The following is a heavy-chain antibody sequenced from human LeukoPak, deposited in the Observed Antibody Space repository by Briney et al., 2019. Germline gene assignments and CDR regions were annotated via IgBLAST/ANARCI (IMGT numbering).Heavy chain of an antibody. Sequence: GESLRLSCTASAFAFSYHAMNWVRQAPGKGLEWVGRIKSEDDGGTIDYAPPVQGRFTVSRDDSKNMVYLQMDSLKTEDSAIYYCATGIDYGGGYWGQGTRVIVSS. V-gene: IGHV3-15*07. CDR3: ATGIDYGGGY. CDR1: AFAFSYHA. D-gene: IGHD4-17*01. CDR2: IKSEDDGGTI. J-gene: IGHJ4*02.